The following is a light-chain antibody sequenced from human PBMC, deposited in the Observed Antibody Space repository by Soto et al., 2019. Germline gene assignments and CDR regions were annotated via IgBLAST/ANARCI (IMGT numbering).Light chain of an antibody. V-gene: IGKV3-15*01. CDR3: QQYNNWLWT. CDR1: QNISSN. Sequence: EIVMTQSPATLSVSPGERATLSCRASQNISSNLAWYQQKPCQAPRVLIDGASTSATGIPARFSGSGSGTDFTLTISSLQSEDFAVYYCQQYNNWLWTFGQGTKVEIK. CDR2: GAS. J-gene: IGKJ1*01.